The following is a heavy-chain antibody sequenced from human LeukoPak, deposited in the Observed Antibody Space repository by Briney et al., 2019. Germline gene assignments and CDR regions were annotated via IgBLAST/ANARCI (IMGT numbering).Heavy chain of an antibody. J-gene: IGHJ6*03. CDR2: ISSSGGTI. CDR1: GFSFSRYN. D-gene: IGHD1-26*01. Sequence: PGGSLRLSCAASGFSFSRYNINWVRQAPGKGLEWISYISSSGGTIYYADSVKGRFTISKDNAKNTLYLQMNSLRAEDTAVYYCARVQLSGSYIRSFDMDVWGKGTTVTVSS. CDR3: ARVQLSGSYIRSFDMDV. V-gene: IGHV3-48*04.